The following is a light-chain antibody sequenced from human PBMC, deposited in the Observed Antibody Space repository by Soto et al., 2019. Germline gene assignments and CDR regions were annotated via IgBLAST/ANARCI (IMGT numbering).Light chain of an antibody. CDR1: QGISNY. CDR2: AAS. J-gene: IGKJ3*01. CDR3: QNYNWPPFT. V-gene: IGKV1-27*01. Sequence: DIQMTQSPSSLSASVGDRVTISCRASQGISNYLAWYQQKPGKAPRLLIYAASSLQSGVSFRFTGSGSGTVFTLTISSLQPEDVATYYCQNYNWPPFTFGPGTKVDIK.